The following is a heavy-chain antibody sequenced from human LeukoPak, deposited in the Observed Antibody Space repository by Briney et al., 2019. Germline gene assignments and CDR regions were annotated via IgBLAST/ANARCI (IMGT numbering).Heavy chain of an antibody. J-gene: IGHJ4*02. CDR2: INTDGSST. D-gene: IGHD5-12*01. CDR1: GFTFSSYW. V-gene: IGHV3-74*01. Sequence: PGGSLRLSCAASGFTFSSYWMHWVRQAPGKGLVWVSRINTDGSSTSYADSVKGRFTISRDNAKNSLYLQMNSLRAEDTAVYYCARGKKIVATITGNDYWGQGTLVTVSS. CDR3: ARGKKIVATITGNDY.